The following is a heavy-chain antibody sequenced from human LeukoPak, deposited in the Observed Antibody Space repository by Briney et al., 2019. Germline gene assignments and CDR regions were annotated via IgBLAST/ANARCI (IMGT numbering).Heavy chain of an antibody. V-gene: IGHV4-34*01. CDR1: GGSFSGYY. Sequence: SETLSLTCAVYGGSFSGYYWTWIRQPPGKGLEWIGEISDSGNTHYTPSLKSRVTISVDASKNQFSLKLTSVTAADRAEYYCARGRGYDDVWTGRTHYYGMDVCGQGTTVAVSS. CDR3: ARGRGYDDVWTGRTHYYGMDV. J-gene: IGHJ6*02. CDR2: ISDSGNT. D-gene: IGHD3-3*01.